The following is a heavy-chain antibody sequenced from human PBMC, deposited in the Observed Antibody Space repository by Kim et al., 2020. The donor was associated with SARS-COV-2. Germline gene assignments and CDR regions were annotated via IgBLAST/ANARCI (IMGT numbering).Heavy chain of an antibody. J-gene: IGHJ4*02. Sequence: GGSLRLSCAASGFTFSSYWMHWVRQAPGKGLVCVSRINTDGSSTSYADSVKGRFTISRDNAKNTLYLQMNSLRAEDTAVYYCASISVAGKIDYWGQGTLVTGSS. CDR1: GFTFSSYW. CDR2: INTDGSST. CDR3: ASISVAGKIDY. V-gene: IGHV3-74*01. D-gene: IGHD6-19*01.